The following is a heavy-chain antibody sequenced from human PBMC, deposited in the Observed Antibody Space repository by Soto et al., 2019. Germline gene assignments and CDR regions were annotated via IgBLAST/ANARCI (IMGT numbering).Heavy chain of an antibody. CDR2: INPQTGGT. Sequence: GASVKVSCKASGYTLTGYYIHWVREAPGQGLEWMGWINPQTGGTSYGQKFQGRVTLSRDTSINTAYLELSRLRFDDAAVYFCARERYQVISDGMDVWGQGTTVTVSS. CDR3: ARERYQVISDGMDV. CDR1: GYTLTGYY. V-gene: IGHV1-2*02. J-gene: IGHJ6*02. D-gene: IGHD2-2*01.